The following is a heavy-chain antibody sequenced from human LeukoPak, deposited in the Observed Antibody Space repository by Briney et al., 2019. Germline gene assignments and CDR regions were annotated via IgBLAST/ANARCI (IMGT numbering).Heavy chain of an antibody. V-gene: IGHV3-7*01. CDR2: IKEDGSQK. CDR3: TRDLMDYDVSTGLHHYYMDV. Sequence: PGGSLRLSCATSGFTFSNYWMNWVRQAPGKGLEWVAIIKEDGSQKNYVDSVKGRFTISRDNAKNSLYLQMNSLRVEDTAVYYGTRDLMDYDVSTGLHHYYMDVWGQGTTVTVSS. J-gene: IGHJ6*02. D-gene: IGHD3-9*01. CDR1: GFTFSNYW.